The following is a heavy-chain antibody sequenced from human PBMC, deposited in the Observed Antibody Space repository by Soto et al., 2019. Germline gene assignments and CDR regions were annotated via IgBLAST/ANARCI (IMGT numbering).Heavy chain of an antibody. CDR1: GGSISSDY. Sequence: SETLSLTFTVSGGSISSDYWTWIRQPPGERLEWIGYIYYNGNTNYNSSLKSRVTISIDTSKNQFSLKLNSVTAADTAVYFCARLAYTSGFTFDYWGRGTLVTVSS. CDR2: IYYNGNT. J-gene: IGHJ4*02. V-gene: IGHV4-59*01. D-gene: IGHD5-18*01. CDR3: ARLAYTSGFTFDY.